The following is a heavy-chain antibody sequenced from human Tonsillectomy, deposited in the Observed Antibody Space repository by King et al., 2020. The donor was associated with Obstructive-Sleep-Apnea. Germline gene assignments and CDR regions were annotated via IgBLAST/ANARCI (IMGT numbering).Heavy chain of an antibody. CDR2: IYYSGST. Sequence: QLQLQESGPGLVKPSQTLSLTCTVSGGSMSSGGYFWSWIRQHPGKGLEWIGYIYYSGSTYYNPSLRSRVTISVDTSNNQFSLKLTSVTAADTAVYYCARGHILTGGQAYWAQGTLFTVPS. CDR3: ARGHILTGGQAY. D-gene: IGHD3-9*01. V-gene: IGHV4-31*03. J-gene: IGHJ4*02. CDR1: GGSMSSGGYF.